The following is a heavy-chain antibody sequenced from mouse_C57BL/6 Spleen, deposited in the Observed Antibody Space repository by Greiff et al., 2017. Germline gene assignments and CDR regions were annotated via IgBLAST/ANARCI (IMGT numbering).Heavy chain of an antibody. Sequence: VQLQQSGAELVKPGASVKISCKASGYAFSSYWMNWVKQRPGKGLEWIGQIYPGDGDTNYNGKFKGKATLTADKSSSTAYMQLSSLTSEDSAVYVCARRGYYSNYYYFDYWGQGTTLTVSS. J-gene: IGHJ2*01. CDR2: IYPGDGDT. D-gene: IGHD2-5*01. CDR1: GYAFSSYW. CDR3: ARRGYYSNYYYFDY. V-gene: IGHV1-80*01.